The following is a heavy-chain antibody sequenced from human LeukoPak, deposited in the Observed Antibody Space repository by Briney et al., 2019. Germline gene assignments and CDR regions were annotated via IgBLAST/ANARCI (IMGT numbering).Heavy chain of an antibody. D-gene: IGHD3-22*01. Sequence: SETLSLTCTVSGGSISSSSYYWGWIRQPPGKGLEWIGSIYYSGSTYYNPSLKSRVTISVDTSKNQFSLKLSSVTAADTAVYYCARGVPRYYYDSSGYFHFDYWGQGTLVTVSS. CDR3: ARGVPRYYYDSSGYFHFDY. CDR2: IYYSGST. V-gene: IGHV4-39*07. CDR1: GGSISSSSYY. J-gene: IGHJ4*02.